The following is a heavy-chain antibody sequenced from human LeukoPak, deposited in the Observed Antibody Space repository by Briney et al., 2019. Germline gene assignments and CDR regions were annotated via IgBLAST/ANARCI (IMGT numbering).Heavy chain of an antibody. V-gene: IGHV3-20*04. Sequence: PGGSLRLSCAASGYTFDDQGRSCVRQAPGKGLEWVSGINWNGGSTGYADSVKGRFTISRDNAKNSLYLQMNSLRAEDTALYSCARDYSSGTSFGCYYVIDVWGQGTTVTVSS. CDR2: INWNGGST. J-gene: IGHJ6*02. D-gene: IGHD2-2*01. CDR1: GYTFDDQG. CDR3: ARDYSSGTSFGCYYVIDV.